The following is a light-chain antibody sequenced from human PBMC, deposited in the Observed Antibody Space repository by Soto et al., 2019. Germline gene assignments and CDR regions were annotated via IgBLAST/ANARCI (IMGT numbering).Light chain of an antibody. CDR3: QQSYSTLYT. J-gene: IGKJ2*01. Sequence: DIQMTQSPSSLSASVGDRVTITCRASQSISSYLNWYQQKPGKAPKHLIYAASSLQSGVPSRFSGSGSGTDFTLTISSLQPEDFATYYCQQSYSTLYTVGQGTKLEIK. CDR1: QSISSY. CDR2: AAS. V-gene: IGKV1-39*01.